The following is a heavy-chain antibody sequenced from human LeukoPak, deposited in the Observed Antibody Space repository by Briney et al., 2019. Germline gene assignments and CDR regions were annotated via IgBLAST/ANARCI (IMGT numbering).Heavy chain of an antibody. V-gene: IGHV3-7*01. D-gene: IGHD3-22*01. CDR2: IKQDGSEK. CDR1: GFTFSSYW. Sequence: QPGGSLRLSCAASGFTFSSYWMSWVRQAPGKGLEWVANIKQDGSEKYYVDSVKGRFTISRDNAKNSLYLQMNSLRAEDTAVYYCARDELYYYDSSGYYLPSSPTDYWGQGTLVTVSS. CDR3: ARDELYYYDSSGYYLPSSPTDY. J-gene: IGHJ4*02.